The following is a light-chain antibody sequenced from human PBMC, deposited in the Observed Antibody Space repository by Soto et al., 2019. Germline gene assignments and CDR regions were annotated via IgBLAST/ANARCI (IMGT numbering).Light chain of an antibody. V-gene: IGLV2-8*01. CDR2: EVN. J-gene: IGLJ1*01. CDR3: SSYAGSSNV. CDR1: SRDVGGYNY. Sequence: QSALTQPRSVSGSPGQSLTLSCTGTSRDVGGYNYVSWYQQHPGKAPKLMIYEVNKRPSGVPDRFSGSKSGNTASLTVSGLQAEDEADYYCSSYAGSSNVFGTGTKVTVL.